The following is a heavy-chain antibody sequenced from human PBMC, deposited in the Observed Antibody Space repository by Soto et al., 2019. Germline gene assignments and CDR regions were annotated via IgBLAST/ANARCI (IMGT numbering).Heavy chain of an antibody. D-gene: IGHD1-1*01. Sequence: QVHLVQSGAEVKKPGASVKVSCQGSGYAFTTYGITWVRQAPGQGLEWMVWISAHNGNTNYAQKLQGRVTVTRDTSTSTAYMELRSRRYDDTAVYYCARGRYGDYWGQGALVTVSS. CDR1: GYAFTTYG. CDR2: ISAHNGNT. J-gene: IGHJ4*02. V-gene: IGHV1-18*01. CDR3: ARGRYGDY.